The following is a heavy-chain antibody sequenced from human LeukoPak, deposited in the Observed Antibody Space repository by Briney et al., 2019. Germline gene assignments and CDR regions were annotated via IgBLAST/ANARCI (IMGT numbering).Heavy chain of an antibody. CDR1: GGSFSGYY. CDR3: VSARTTAFMDV. V-gene: IGHV4-34*01. D-gene: IGHD2-2*01. Sequence: PSETLSLTCAVYGGSFSGYYWSWIRQPPGKGLEWIGEINHSGSTNYNPSLKSRVTISVDTSKNQFSLKLSSVTAADTAVYYCVSARTTAFMDVWGKGTTVIVSS. CDR2: INHSGST. J-gene: IGHJ6*04.